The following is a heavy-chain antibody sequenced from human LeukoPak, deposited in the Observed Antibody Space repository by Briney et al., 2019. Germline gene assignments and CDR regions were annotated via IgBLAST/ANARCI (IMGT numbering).Heavy chain of an antibody. CDR1: GGSITNYY. D-gene: IGHD3-22*01. CDR2: IYYTGAT. J-gene: IGHJ5*02. V-gene: IGHV4-59*01. CDR3: TRDAEISGYTWYNWFDP. Sequence: PSETLSLTCTVSGGSITNYYWSWIRQPPGKELEWLGYIYYTGATKYNPSLESRVTTSVDTSKSQFSLQLSSVTAADTAVYYCTRDAEISGYTWYNWFDPWGQGILVTVSS.